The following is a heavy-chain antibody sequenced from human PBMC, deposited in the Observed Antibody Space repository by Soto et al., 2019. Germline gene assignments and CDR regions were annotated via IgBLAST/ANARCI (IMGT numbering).Heavy chain of an antibody. CDR2: IIPIFGTA. CDR3: ASTSPDCISTSCYSNYFDY. CDR1: GGTFSSYA. J-gene: IGHJ4*02. D-gene: IGHD2-2*01. V-gene: IGHV1-69*13. Sequence: SVKVSCKASGGTFSSYAISWVRQAPGQGLEWMGGIIPIFGTANYAQKFQGRVTITADESTSTAYMELSSLRSEDTAVYYCASTSPDCISTSCYSNYFDYWGQGTLVTVSS.